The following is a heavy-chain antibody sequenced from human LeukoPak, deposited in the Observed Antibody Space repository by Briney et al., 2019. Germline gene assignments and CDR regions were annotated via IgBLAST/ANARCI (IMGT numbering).Heavy chain of an antibody. CDR1: GFTVSSNY. CDR2: IYSGGST. D-gene: IGHD4-23*01. J-gene: IGHJ4*02. CDR3: ARVQGPRRHYYYGGEGQFDY. Sequence: GGSLRLSCAASGFTVSSNYMSWVRQAPGKGLEWVSVIYSGGSTYYADSVKGRFTISRDNSKNTLYLQMNSLRAEDTAVYYCARVQGPRRHYYYGGEGQFDYWGQGTLVTVSS. V-gene: IGHV3-53*01.